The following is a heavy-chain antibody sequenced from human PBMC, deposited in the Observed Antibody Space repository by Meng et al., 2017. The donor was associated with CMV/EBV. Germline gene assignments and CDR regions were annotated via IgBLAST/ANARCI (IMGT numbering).Heavy chain of an antibody. CDR2: IRYDGSNK. V-gene: IGHV3-30*02. CDR3: AKASRWGDLFYGMDV. D-gene: IGHD6-13*01. CDR1: GFTFSSYG. Sequence: GGPLRLSCAASGFTFSSYGMHWVRQAPGKGLEWVAFIRYDGSNKYYADSVKGRFTISRDNSKNTLYLQMNSLRAEDTAVYYCAKASRWGDLFYGMDVWGQGTTVTVSS. J-gene: IGHJ6*02.